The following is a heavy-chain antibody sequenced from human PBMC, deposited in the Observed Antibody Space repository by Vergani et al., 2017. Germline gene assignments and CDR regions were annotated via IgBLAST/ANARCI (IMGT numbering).Heavy chain of an antibody. Sequence: EVQLVESGGGLVKPGGSLRLSCAASGFTFSSYSMNWVRQAPGKGLEWVSSISSSSSYIYYADSVKGRFTIFRDNAKNSLYLQMNSLRAEDTAVYYCARERLYCSSTSCYEGGFDYWGQGTLVTVSS. D-gene: IGHD2-2*01. CDR1: GFTFSSYS. CDR2: ISSSSSYI. J-gene: IGHJ4*02. CDR3: ARERLYCSSTSCYEGGFDY. V-gene: IGHV3-21*01.